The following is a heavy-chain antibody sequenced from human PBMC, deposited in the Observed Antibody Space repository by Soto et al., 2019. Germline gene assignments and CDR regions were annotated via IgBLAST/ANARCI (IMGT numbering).Heavy chain of an antibody. V-gene: IGHV1-8*01. J-gene: IGHJ4*02. CDR3: AIGRWAVYNSYFDY. CDR1: GYTFTSYD. CDR2: MNPNSGNT. Sequence: QVQLVQSGAEVKKPGASVKVSGKASGYTFTSYDINWVRQATGQGLEWMGWMNPNSGNTGYAQKFQGGVTMTRNTSISTAYMELSSVRSEDTAVYYCAIGRWAVYNSYFDYWGQGSLVTVSS. D-gene: IGHD1-20*01.